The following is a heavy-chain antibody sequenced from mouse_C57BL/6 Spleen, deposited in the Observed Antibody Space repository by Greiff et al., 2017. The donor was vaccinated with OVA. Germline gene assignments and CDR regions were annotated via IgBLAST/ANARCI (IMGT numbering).Heavy chain of an antibody. V-gene: IGHV1-4*01. CDR1: GYTFTSYT. D-gene: IGHD1-2*01. CDR2: INPSSGYT. J-gene: IGHJ2*01. Sequence: QVQLQQSGAELARPGASVKMSCKASGYTFTSYTMHWVKQRSGQGLEWIGYINPSSGYTKYNQKFKDKATLTADKSSSTAYMQRSSLTSEDSADYYCARGALRGYYDYWGQGTTLTVSS. CDR3: ARGALRGYYDY.